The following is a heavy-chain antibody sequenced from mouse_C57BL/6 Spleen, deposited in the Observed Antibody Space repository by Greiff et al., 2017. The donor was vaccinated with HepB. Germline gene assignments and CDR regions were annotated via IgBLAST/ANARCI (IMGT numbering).Heavy chain of an antibody. CDR2: IYPGSGNT. CDR1: GYTFTDYY. Sequence: VQVVESGAELVRPGASVKLSCKASGYTFTDYYINWVKQRPGQGLEWIARIYPGSGNTYYNEKFKGKATLTAEKSSSTAYMQLSSLTSEDSAVYFCARGIYDGYYYFDYWGQGTTLTVSS. J-gene: IGHJ2*01. D-gene: IGHD2-3*01. CDR3: ARGIYDGYYYFDY. V-gene: IGHV1-76*01.